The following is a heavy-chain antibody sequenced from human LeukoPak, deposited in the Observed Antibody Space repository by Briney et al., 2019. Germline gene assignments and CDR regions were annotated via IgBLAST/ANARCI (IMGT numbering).Heavy chain of an antibody. J-gene: IGHJ5*02. CDR3: AKDGMDDCLLTARNWFDP. V-gene: IGHV3-23*01. Sequence: GGSLRLSCAASGFTFSNYAMSWVRQAPGKGLEWVSAISGSGGSTYYADSVKGRFTISRDNSKNTLYLQMNSLRAEDTAVYYCAKDGMDDCLLTARNWFDPWGQGTLVTVSS. D-gene: IGHD2-21*02. CDR1: GFTFSNYA. CDR2: ISGSGGST.